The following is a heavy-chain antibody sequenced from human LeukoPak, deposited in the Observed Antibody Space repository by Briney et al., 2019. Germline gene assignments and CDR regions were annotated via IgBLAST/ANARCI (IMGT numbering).Heavy chain of an antibody. D-gene: IGHD2-2*02. J-gene: IGHJ3*02. CDR3: ARDDWYQLVYAAFDI. CDR1: EFTFSSYW. CDR2: IKQDGSEK. V-gene: IGHV3-7*01. Sequence: PGGSLRLSCAASEFTFSSYWMSWVRQAPGKGLEWVANIKQDGSEKHYVDSVKGRFTISRDNAKNSLYLQMNSLRAEDTAVYYCARDDWYQLVYAAFDIWGQGTMVTVSS.